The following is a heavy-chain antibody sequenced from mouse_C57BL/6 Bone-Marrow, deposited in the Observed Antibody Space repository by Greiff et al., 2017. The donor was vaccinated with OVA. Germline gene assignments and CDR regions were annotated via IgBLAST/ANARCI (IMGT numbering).Heavy chain of an antibody. CDR3: ARAYGSSYWYFDV. CDR2: ISYSGST. D-gene: IGHD1-1*01. Sequence: VQLKESGPGLAKPSQTLSLTCSVTGYSITSDYWNWIRKFPGNKLEYMGYISYSGSTYSNPSLKSRISITRDTSKNQYYLQLNSVTTEDTATYYCARAYGSSYWYFDVWGTGTTVTVSS. V-gene: IGHV3-8*01. CDR1: GYSITSDY. J-gene: IGHJ1*03.